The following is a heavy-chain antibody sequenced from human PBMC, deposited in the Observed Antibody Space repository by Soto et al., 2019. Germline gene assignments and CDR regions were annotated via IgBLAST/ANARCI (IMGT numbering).Heavy chain of an antibody. J-gene: IGHJ4*02. D-gene: IGHD3-16*01. CDR2: ISYDGTST. CDR3: AKDLGGGWIPDYFGH. CDR1: GFTFSSYG. V-gene: IGHV3-30*18. Sequence: QVQLEESGGGVVQPGRSLRLSCAASGFTFSSYGMHWVRQAPGKGLEWVAVISYDGTSTDFADSVKGRFTISRDNSKNALFLEMNSLRAEDTAVYYCAKDLGGGWIPDYFGHWGQGTLVTVSS.